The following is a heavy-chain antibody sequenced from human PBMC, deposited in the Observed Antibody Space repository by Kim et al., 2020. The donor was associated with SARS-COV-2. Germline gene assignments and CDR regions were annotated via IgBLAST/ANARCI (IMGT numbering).Heavy chain of an antibody. V-gene: IGHV3-23*01. CDR2: IDGSDGTP. Sequence: GGSLRLSCTTSGFTFTGPAMSWVRQAPGKGRKWVSCIDGSDGTPYYEDSVRGRFTIASDDSKNTLYLQMRALRGDDTAVYCCINGGWGWIWDHWGQGTLVTVSS. CDR1: GFTFTGPA. J-gene: IGHJ4*02. CDR3: INGGWGWIWDH. D-gene: IGHD2-21*01.